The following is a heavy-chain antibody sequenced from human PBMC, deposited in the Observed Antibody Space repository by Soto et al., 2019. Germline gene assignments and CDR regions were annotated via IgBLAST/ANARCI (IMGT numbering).Heavy chain of an antibody. CDR2: IIPIFGTA. CDR3: ARERGYSSSWRYLEEGAYYYYGMDV. Sequence: ASVKVSCKASGGTFSSYAISWVRQVPGQGLEWMGGIIPIFGTANYAQKFQGRVTITADESTSTAYMELSSLRSEDTAVYYCARERGYSSSWRYLEEGAYYYYGMDVWGQGTTVTVSS. D-gene: IGHD6-13*01. J-gene: IGHJ6*02. CDR1: GGTFSSYA. V-gene: IGHV1-69*13.